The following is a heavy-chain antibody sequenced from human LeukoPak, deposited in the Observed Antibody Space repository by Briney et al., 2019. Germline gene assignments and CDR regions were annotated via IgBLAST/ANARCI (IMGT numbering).Heavy chain of an antibody. CDR3: ALWGEGNWFDP. J-gene: IGHJ5*02. CDR1: RFTFSNYG. D-gene: IGHD3-16*01. Sequence: GGSLRLSCASSRFTFSNYGMHWVRQAPGKGLEWVAVIWCDGNNKYCADSVKGRFTISRDNSKNTLYLQMNSLRAEDTAVYYCALWGEGNWFDPWGQGTLVTVSS. CDR2: IWCDGNNK. V-gene: IGHV3-33*01.